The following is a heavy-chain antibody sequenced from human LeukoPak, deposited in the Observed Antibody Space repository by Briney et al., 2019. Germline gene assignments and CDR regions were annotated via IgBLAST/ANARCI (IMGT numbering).Heavy chain of an antibody. J-gene: IGHJ5*02. D-gene: IGHD2-2*01. Sequence: PSQTLSLTCTVSGGSISSGDYYWSWIRQPPGKGLEWIGYIYYSGSTYYNPSLKSRVTISVDTSKNQFSLKLSSVTAADTAVYYCARGWYQQRWFDPWGQGTLVTVSS. CDR2: IYYSGST. V-gene: IGHV4-30-4*01. CDR3: ARGWYQQRWFDP. CDR1: GGSISSGDYY.